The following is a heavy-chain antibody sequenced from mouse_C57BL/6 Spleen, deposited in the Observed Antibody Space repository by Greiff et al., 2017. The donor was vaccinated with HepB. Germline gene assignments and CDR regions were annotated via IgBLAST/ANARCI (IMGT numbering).Heavy chain of an antibody. D-gene: IGHD1-1*01. CDR3: ARDYYCSSRGPYYFDY. J-gene: IGHJ2*01. CDR2: ISSGSSTI. V-gene: IGHV5-17*01. CDR1: GFTFSDYG. Sequence: EVKLVESGGGLVKPGGSLKLSCAASGFTFSDYGMHWVRQAPEKGLEWVAYISSGSSTIYYADKVKGRFTISRDNAKNTLFLQMTSLRSEDTAMYYCARDYYCSSRGPYYFDYWGQGTTLTVSS.